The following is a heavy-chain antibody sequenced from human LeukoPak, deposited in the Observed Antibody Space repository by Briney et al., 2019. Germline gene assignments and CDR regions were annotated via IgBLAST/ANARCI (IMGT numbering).Heavy chain of an antibody. J-gene: IGHJ6*03. V-gene: IGHV3-30*02. CDR3: AKGGGYEAQYYYYYLDV. CDR2: IRYDGSNK. Sequence: PGGSLRLSCAASGFTFISYGMHWVRQAPGKGLEWVAFIRYDGSNKYYADSVKGRFTISRDNSKNTLYLQMKSLRAGDTAVYYCAKGGGYEAQYYYYYLDVWGKGTTVTISS. D-gene: IGHD5-12*01. CDR1: GFTFISYG.